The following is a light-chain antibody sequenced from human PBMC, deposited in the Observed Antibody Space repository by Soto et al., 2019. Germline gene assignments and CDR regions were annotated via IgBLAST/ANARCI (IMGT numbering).Light chain of an antibody. CDR3: QQRSTWYT. Sequence: EIVLTQSPATLSLSPGERATLSCSASQSVSSYLAWYQQKPGQAPRLLIYDASNSATGIPARFSGSGSGTDFTLTISSLAPEDFAVYYCQQRSTWYTFGQGTKLEIK. CDR1: QSVSSY. J-gene: IGKJ2*01. V-gene: IGKV3-11*01. CDR2: DAS.